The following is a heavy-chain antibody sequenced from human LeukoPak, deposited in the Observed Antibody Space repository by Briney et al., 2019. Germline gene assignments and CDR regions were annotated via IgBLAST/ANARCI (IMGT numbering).Heavy chain of an antibody. D-gene: IGHD4-23*01. CDR1: GVNFSDHY. CDR2: IRNRANSYTT. Sequence: GGSLRLSCAASGVNFSDHYMDWVRQAPGKGLEWVGRIRNRANSYTTEYAASVKGRFTISRDDSKNSVYLQMNRLRPEDTAVYYCARGSTVAKAFHVWGQGTMVTVSS. V-gene: IGHV3-72*01. CDR3: ARGSTVAKAFHV. J-gene: IGHJ3*01.